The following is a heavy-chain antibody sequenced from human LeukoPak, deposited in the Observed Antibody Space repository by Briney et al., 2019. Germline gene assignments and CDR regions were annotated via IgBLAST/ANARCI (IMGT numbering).Heavy chain of an antibody. V-gene: IGHV3-23*01. J-gene: IGHJ6*04. D-gene: IGHD2-2*01. CDR2: ISGSGGST. Sequence: GASLRLSCAASGFTFSSYAMSWVRQAPGKGLEWVSAISGSGGSTYYADSVKGRFTISRDNSKNTLYLQMNSLRAEDTAVYYCAKVDWAIVVVPASPVWGKGTTVTVSS. CDR3: AKVDWAIVVVPASPV. CDR1: GFTFSSYA.